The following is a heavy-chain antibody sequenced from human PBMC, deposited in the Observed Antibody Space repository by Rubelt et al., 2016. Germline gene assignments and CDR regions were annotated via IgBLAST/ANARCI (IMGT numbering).Heavy chain of an antibody. CDR2: IYTSGST. Sequence: QVQLQESGPGLVKPSETLSLTCTVSGGSISSYYWSWIRQPAGKGLEWIRRIYTSGSTNYNPSLKSRVTMSVDTSKNQFSLKLSSVTAADTAVYYCARESIAAHFYYYYYMDVWGKGTTVTVSS. D-gene: IGHD6-13*01. CDR1: GGSISSYY. CDR3: ARESIAAHFYYYYYMDV. V-gene: IGHV4-4*07. J-gene: IGHJ6*03.